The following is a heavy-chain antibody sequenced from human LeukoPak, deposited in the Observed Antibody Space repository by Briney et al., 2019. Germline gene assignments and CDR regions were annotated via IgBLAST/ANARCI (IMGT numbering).Heavy chain of an antibody. CDR2: ISTSSSYI. J-gene: IGHJ3*02. V-gene: IGHV3-21*01. Sequence: GGSLRLSCAASGFTFSSYSMNWVRQAPGKGLEWVSFISTSSSYIYYAHSVKGRFTISRDNAKNSLYLQMNSLRAEDTAMYYCAKDRSAPHMLWNAFDIWGQGTMVTVSS. D-gene: IGHD2-8*01. CDR1: GFTFSSYS. CDR3: AKDRSAPHMLWNAFDI.